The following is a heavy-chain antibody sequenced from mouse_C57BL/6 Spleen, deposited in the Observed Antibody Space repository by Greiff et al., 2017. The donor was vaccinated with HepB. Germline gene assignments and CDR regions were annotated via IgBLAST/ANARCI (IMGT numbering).Heavy chain of an antibody. CDR2: IDPSDSET. Sequence: VQLQQPGAELVRPGSSVKLSCKASGYTFTSYWMHWVKQRPIQGLEWIGNIDPSDSETHYNQKFKDKATLTVDKSSSTAYMQLSSLTSEESAVYYCARIVSSYFDYWGQGTTLTVSS. D-gene: IGHD1-1*01. CDR3: ARIVSSYFDY. J-gene: IGHJ2*01. CDR1: GYTFTSYW. V-gene: IGHV1-52*01.